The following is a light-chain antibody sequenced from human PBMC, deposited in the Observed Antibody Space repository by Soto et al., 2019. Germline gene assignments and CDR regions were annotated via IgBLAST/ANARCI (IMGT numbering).Light chain of an antibody. CDR1: QSVSSQ. V-gene: IGKV3-11*01. Sequence: EIVLTQSPATLSLSPGERATLSCRASQSVSSQLAWYQQKPGQAPRLLISDASNRATGIPARFSGSGSGTDFTLTVSSLEPEDFAVYFCQHHYNWPLTFGGGTKVEIK. J-gene: IGKJ4*01. CDR2: DAS. CDR3: QHHYNWPLT.